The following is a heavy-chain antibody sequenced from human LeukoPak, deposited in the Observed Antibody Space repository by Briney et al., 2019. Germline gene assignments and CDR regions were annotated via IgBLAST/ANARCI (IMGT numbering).Heavy chain of an antibody. Sequence: GGSLRLSCAASGLTFSIYAVSWVRQAPGKGLEWVANIKQDGSEKYYVDSVKGRFTISRDNAKNSVYLQMNSLRAEDTAVYYCARLKHSHDSSGYYYYYGMDVWGQGTTVTVSS. D-gene: IGHD3-22*01. CDR2: IKQDGSEK. CDR1: GLTFSIYA. V-gene: IGHV3-7*01. CDR3: ARLKHSHDSSGYYYYYGMDV. J-gene: IGHJ6*02.